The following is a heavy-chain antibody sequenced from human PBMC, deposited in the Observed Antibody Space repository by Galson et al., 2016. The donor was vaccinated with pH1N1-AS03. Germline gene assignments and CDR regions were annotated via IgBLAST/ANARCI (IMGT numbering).Heavy chain of an antibody. CDR2: ISVTGGST. Sequence: SLRLSCATSGFTFSSYGMTWVRQAPGKGLEWVSSISVTGGSTYYADSVKGRFTTSRDHSKNTLYLQMSSLRAEGTAVYYCAKDRSSWPPGWGSVDSWGQGTLVTVSS. V-gene: IGHV3-23*01. CDR1: GFTFSSYG. D-gene: IGHD6-13*01. CDR3: AKDRSSWPPGWGSVDS. J-gene: IGHJ4*02.